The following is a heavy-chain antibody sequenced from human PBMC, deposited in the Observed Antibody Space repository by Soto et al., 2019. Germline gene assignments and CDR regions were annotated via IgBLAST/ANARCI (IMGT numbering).Heavy chain of an antibody. CDR2: ISYDGGNE. J-gene: IGHJ4*02. V-gene: IGHV3-30*18. CDR3: AKDRYSGTYPTDFDY. CDR1: GFTFSSYG. Sequence: LRLSWAGSGFTFSSYGIHWVRQAPGKGLEWVALISYDGGNEKYTESVKDRFTISRDDSHNVAYLQMSSLRTEDTAMYYCAKDRYSGTYPTDFDYWGQGSLVTVSS. D-gene: IGHD1-26*01.